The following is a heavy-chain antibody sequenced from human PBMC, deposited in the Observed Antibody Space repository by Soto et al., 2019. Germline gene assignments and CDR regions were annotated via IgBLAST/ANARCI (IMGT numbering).Heavy chain of an antibody. V-gene: IGHV3-66*02. CDR3: ARGERGSGSYYPLDY. J-gene: IGHJ4*02. CDR2: IYSGGST. D-gene: IGHD3-10*01. Sequence: QPGGSLRLSCAASGFTVSSNYMSWVRQAPGKGLEWVSVIYSGGSTYYADSVKGRFTISRDNSKNTLYLQMNSLRAEDTAVYYWARGERGSGSYYPLDYWGQGTLVTVSS. CDR1: GFTVSSNY.